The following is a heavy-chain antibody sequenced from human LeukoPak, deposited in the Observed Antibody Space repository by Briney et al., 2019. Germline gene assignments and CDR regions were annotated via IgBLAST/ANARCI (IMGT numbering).Heavy chain of an antibody. J-gene: IGHJ4*02. CDR3: AKGGRWLHMAFDY. D-gene: IGHD5-24*01. CDR1: GFTFSTYG. Sequence: PGGSLRLSCAASGFTFSTYGMSWVRQAPGKGLEWVSATSGSGGSTYYADSVRGRFTISRDNSKNTLYLQMNSLRAEDTAVYYCAKGGRWLHMAFDYWGQGTLVTVSS. V-gene: IGHV3-23*01. CDR2: TSGSGGST.